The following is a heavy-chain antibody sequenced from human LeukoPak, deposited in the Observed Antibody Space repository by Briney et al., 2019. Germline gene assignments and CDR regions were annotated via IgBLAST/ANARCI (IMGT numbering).Heavy chain of an antibody. D-gene: IGHD4-17*01. V-gene: IGHV3-30-3*01. CDR3: ARTRDGDYVSS. Sequence: GGSLRLSCAASGFTFSSYAMHWVRQAPGKGLEWVAVISYDGSNKYYAGSVKGRFTISRDNSKNTLYLQMNSLRAEDTAVYYCARTRDGDYVSSWGQGTLVTVSS. J-gene: IGHJ5*02. CDR2: ISYDGSNK. CDR1: GFTFSSYA.